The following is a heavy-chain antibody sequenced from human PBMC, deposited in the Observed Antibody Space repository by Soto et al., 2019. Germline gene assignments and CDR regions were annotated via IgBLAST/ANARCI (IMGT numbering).Heavy chain of an antibody. CDR2: ISYDGSNK. CDR1: GFTFSSYG. Sequence: QVQLVESGGGVVQPGRSLRLSCAASGFTFSSYGMHWVRQAPGKGLEWVAVISYDGSNKYYADSVKGRFTISRDNSKNTLYLQMNSLRAEDTAVYYCAKDEASTVTTLIVYWGQGTLVTVSS. J-gene: IGHJ4*02. V-gene: IGHV3-30*18. D-gene: IGHD4-17*01. CDR3: AKDEASTVTTLIVY.